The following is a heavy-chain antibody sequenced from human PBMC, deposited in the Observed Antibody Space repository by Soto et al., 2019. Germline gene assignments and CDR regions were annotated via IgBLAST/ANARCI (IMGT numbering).Heavy chain of an antibody. J-gene: IGHJ6*02. CDR2: MNPNSGNT. Sequence: DSVKVSCKASGYTFTSYYINWVRQATGQGLEWMGWMNPNSGNTGYAQKFQGRVTMTRNTSISTAYMELSSLRSEDTAVYYCARARITIFGVVIVAYYYGMDVWGQGTTVTVSS. CDR1: GYTFTSYY. CDR3: ARARITIFGVVIVAYYYGMDV. D-gene: IGHD3-3*01. V-gene: IGHV1-8*01.